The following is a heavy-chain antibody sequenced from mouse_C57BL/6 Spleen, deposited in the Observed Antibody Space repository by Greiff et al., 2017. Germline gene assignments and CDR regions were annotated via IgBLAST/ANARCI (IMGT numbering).Heavy chain of an antibody. D-gene: IGHD1-1*01. CDR2: NHPNSGST. CDR1: GYTFTSYW. CDR3: ARSGYYGSHYYAMDY. V-gene: IGHV1-64*01. J-gene: IGHJ4*01. Sequence: QVQLQQPGAELVKPGASVKLSCKASGYTFTSYWMHWVKQRPGQGLEWIGMNHPNSGSTNYNEKFKSKATLTVDKSSSTTYMQLSSLTSDDSAVYYCARSGYYGSHYYAMDYWGQGTSVTVSS.